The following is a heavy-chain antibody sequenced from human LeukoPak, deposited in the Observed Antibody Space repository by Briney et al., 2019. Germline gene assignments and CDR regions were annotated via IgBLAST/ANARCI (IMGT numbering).Heavy chain of an antibody. V-gene: IGHV3-11*06. CDR2: ISSSSSYT. J-gene: IGHJ4*02. CDR1: GFTFSDYY. Sequence: PGGSLRLSCAASGFTFSDYYMSWIRQAPGKGLEWVSYISSSSSYTNYADSVKGRFTISRDNAKNSLYLQMNSLRAEDTAVYYCARCYGSGSYYKHLDYWGQGTLVTVPS. CDR3: ARCYGSGSYYKHLDY. D-gene: IGHD3-10*01.